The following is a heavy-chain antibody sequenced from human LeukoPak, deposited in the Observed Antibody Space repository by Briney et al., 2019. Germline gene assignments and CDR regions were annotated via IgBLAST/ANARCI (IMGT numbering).Heavy chain of an antibody. CDR3: ARERTHYGIDV. Sequence: GGSLRLSCAASGFTFSSYDMHWVRQATGKGLEWVSAIGTAGDTYYPGSVKGRFTISRENAKNSLYLQMNSLRAGDTAVYYCARERTHYGIDVWGQGTTVTVSS. CDR2: IGTAGDT. V-gene: IGHV3-13*01. D-gene: IGHD2-2*01. J-gene: IGHJ6*02. CDR1: GFTFSSYD.